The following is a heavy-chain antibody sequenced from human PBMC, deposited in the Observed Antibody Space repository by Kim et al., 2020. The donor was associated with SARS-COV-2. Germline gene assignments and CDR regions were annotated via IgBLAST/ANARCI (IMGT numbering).Heavy chain of an antibody. V-gene: IGHV3-21*01. CDR2: ISSSSYI. CDR1: GFTFSSYS. J-gene: IGHJ5*02. D-gene: IGHD6-13*01. Sequence: GGSLRLSCAASGFTFSSYSMNWVRQAPGKGLEWVSSISSSSYIYYADSVKGRFTISRDNAKNSLYLQMNSLRAEDTAVYYCARGERGSSSWLWNWFDPWGQGTLVTVSS. CDR3: ARGERGSSSWLWNWFDP.